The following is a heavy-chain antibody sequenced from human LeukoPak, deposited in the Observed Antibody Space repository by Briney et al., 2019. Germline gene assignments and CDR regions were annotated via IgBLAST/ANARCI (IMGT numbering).Heavy chain of an antibody. CDR3: ARDRSSTAAPSLSS. CDR1: GFTFSTYE. V-gene: IGHV3-48*02. CDR2: IRSTYSTI. J-gene: IGHJ5*02. Sequence: GGSPRRSCAASGFTFSTYEMNWVRQAPGKGLEWVSYIRSTYSTIHYADSVKGRFTISRDDAKNSLYLQMNSLRDEDTAVYYCARDRSSTAAPSLSSWGQGTLVIVSS. D-gene: IGHD6-13*01.